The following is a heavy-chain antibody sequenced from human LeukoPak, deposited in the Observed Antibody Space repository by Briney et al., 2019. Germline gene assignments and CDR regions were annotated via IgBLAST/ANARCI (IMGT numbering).Heavy chain of an antibody. J-gene: IGHJ4*02. V-gene: IGHV4-34*01. Sequence: SETLSLTCAVYSGSFSDYHWSWIRQPPGRGLEWIGEINHGGNSNCNPSLKSRVTMSVDTSKKQFSLKMNSMTAADTAVYYCARQICSSTSCYFDYWGQGTLVTVAS. CDR3: ARQICSSTSCYFDY. D-gene: IGHD2-2*01. CDR1: SGSFSDYH. CDR2: INHGGNS.